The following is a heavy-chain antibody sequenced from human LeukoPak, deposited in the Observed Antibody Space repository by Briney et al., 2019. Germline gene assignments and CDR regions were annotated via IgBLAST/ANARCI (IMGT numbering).Heavy chain of an antibody. J-gene: IGHJ5*02. D-gene: IGHD2-21*02. CDR3: ARGLIAYCGGDCYSGNWFDL. Sequence: SQTLSLTCTVSGGSISSGGYYWSWIRQHPGKGLEWIGYIYYSGSTYYNPSLKSRVTISVDTSKNQFSLKLSSVTAADTAVYYYARGLIAYCGGDCYSGNWFDLWGQGTLVTVSS. CDR1: GGSISSGGYY. V-gene: IGHV4-31*03. CDR2: IYYSGST.